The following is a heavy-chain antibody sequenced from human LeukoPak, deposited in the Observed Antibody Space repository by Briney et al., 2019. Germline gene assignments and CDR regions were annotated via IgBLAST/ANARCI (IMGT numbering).Heavy chain of an antibody. CDR2: ISSSGSTI. Sequence: GGSLRLSCAASGFTFSSYEMNWVRQAPGKGLEWVSYISSSGSTIYYADSVMGRFTISRDNAKNSLYLQMNSLRAEDTAVYYCARDEGRWYYDFWSGYPNPDYYYYYMDVWGKGTAVTVSS. CDR1: GFTFSSYE. D-gene: IGHD3-3*01. V-gene: IGHV3-48*03. CDR3: ARDEGRWYYDFWSGYPNPDYYYYYMDV. J-gene: IGHJ6*03.